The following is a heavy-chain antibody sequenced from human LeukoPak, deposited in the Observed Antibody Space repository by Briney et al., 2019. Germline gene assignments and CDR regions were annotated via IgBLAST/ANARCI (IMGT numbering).Heavy chain of an antibody. CDR1: GFIVSHKY. Sequence: AGGSLRLSCAASGFIVSHKYMAWVRQAPGRGLEWLSIIYTAGNTVSAESVKGRFIISRDDSRNTVHLQMNNLRDDDTAVYYCARGQTDLLRNYFDSWGPGTLVAVSS. V-gene: IGHV3-66*01. CDR2: IYTAGNT. J-gene: IGHJ4*02. CDR3: ARGQTDLLRNYFDS.